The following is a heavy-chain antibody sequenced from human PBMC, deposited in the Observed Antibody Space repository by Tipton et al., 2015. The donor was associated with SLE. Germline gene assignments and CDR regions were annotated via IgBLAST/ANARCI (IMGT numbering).Heavy chain of an antibody. Sequence: QVQLVQSGAEVKKPGSSVKVSCKASGGTFSRFTISWVRQAPGQGLEWMGWMNPATGNTGYAQKFQGRVTMTRNTSIGTAYMELNSLTSEDTAVYYCARAYYDFWSGYYNWFDPWGQGTLVTVPS. CDR3: ARAYYDFWSGYYNWFDP. CDR1: GGTFSRFT. D-gene: IGHD3-3*01. V-gene: IGHV1-8*01. J-gene: IGHJ5*02. CDR2: MNPATGNT.